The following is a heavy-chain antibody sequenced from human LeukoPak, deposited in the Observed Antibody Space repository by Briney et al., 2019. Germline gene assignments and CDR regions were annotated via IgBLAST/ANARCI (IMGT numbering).Heavy chain of an antibody. V-gene: IGHV4-59*01. D-gene: IGHD6-13*01. CDR1: GVAISSYY. J-gene: IGHJ1*01. CDR3: ARGGGGSSWYPAEYFQH. Sequence: SETLSLTCTVSGVAISSYYWSWIRQPPGKGLEWIGYIDYSGSTNYNPSLKSRVTISVDTSKNQFSLKLSSVTAAGTAVYYCARGGGGSSWYPAEYFQHWGQGTLVTVSS. CDR2: IDYSGST.